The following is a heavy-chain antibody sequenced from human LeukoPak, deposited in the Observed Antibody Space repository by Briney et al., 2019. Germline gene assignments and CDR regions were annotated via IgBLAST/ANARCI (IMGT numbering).Heavy chain of an antibody. D-gene: IGHD3-9*01. CDR3: ARGGLTSGRRYYYYYYMDV. V-gene: IGHV3-30*02. J-gene: IGHJ6*03. CDR2: IRNDGSNK. Sequence: GGSLRLSCAASGFTFSSYWMSWVRQAPGKGLEWVAFIRNDGSNKYHADSVKGRFTISRDNSKNTLYLQMNSLRAEDTAVYYCARGGLTSGRRYYYYYYMDVWGKGTTVTVSS. CDR1: GFTFSSYW.